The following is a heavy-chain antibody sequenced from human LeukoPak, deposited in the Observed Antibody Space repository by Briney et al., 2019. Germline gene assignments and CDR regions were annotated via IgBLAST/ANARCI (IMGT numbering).Heavy chain of an antibody. D-gene: IGHD5-18*01. Sequence: GGSLRLSCAASGFTFSSSAMSWVRQTPGKGLEWVSSITGNGATTYYPDSVEGRFTISRDNSKNTLSLQMNSLRAEDTAVYYCAKERRRVDTEMVRSYYFENWGQGTLVTVSS. CDR1: GFTFSSSA. V-gene: IGHV3-23*01. CDR2: ITGNGATT. CDR3: AKERRRVDTEMVRSYYFEN. J-gene: IGHJ4*02.